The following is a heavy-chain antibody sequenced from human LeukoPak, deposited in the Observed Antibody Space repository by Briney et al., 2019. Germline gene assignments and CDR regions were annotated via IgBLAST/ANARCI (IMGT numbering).Heavy chain of an antibody. CDR1: GGSISSGSYY. V-gene: IGHV4-61*02. CDR3: ARHSYDSSGYYIFDY. CDR2: IYTSGST. Sequence: SETLSLTCTVSGGSISSGSYYWSWIRQPAGKGLEWIGRIYTSGSTNYNPSLRSRVTISLDTSKNQFSLKLSSVTAADTAVYYCARHSYDSSGYYIFDYWGQGTLVTVSS. D-gene: IGHD3-22*01. J-gene: IGHJ4*02.